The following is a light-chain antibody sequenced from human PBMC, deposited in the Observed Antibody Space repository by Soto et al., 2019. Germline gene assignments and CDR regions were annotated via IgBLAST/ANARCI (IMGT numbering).Light chain of an antibody. CDR1: SSDIGNNY. J-gene: IGLJ2*01. CDR3: GTWDSSLSAGGV. V-gene: IGLV1-51*02. Sequence: QSVLTQPPSVSAAPGQGVTISCSGSSSDIGNNYVSWYQQLPGTAPKLLIYENNKRPSGIPDRFPGSKSGTSAILGITGLQTGDEADYYCGTWDSSLSAGGVFGGGTQLTVL. CDR2: ENN.